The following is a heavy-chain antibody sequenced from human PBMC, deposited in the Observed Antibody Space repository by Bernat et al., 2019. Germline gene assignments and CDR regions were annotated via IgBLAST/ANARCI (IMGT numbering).Heavy chain of an antibody. D-gene: IGHD6-19*01. CDR3: AKVSGSRGWLVLEY. J-gene: IGHJ4*02. CDR1: GFTFNNYG. CDR2: ISYDGKKQ. V-gene: IGHV3-30*18. Sequence: QVQLVESGGGVVQPGRSLRLSCAASGFTFNNYGMHWVRQAPGKGLEWVAVISYDGKKQYYADSVKGRFTISRDNSKDTLYLQMNRLRVEDTAVYYCAKVSGSRGWLVLEYWGQGTLVTVSS.